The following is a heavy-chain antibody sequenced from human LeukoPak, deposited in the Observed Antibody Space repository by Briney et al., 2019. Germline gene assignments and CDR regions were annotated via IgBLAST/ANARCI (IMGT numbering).Heavy chain of an antibody. J-gene: IGHJ4*02. Sequence: GGSLRLSCAASGFTFSNAWMSWVRQAPGKGLGWVGRIKSKTDGGTTDYAAPVKGRFTISRDDSKNTLYLQMNSPKTEDTAVYYCTTDRYYDLTGHDYWGQGTLVTVSS. CDR2: IKSKTDGGTT. CDR3: TTDRYYDLTGHDY. CDR1: GFTFSNAW. V-gene: IGHV3-15*01. D-gene: IGHD3-22*01.